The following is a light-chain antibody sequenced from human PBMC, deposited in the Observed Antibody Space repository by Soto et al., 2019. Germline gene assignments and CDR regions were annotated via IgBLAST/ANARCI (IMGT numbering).Light chain of an antibody. J-gene: IGKJ3*01. V-gene: IGKV1-39*01. CDR1: QSISSW. CDR2: AAS. Sequence: DIQMTQSPSTLSASVGDRVTITCRASQSISSWLAWYQQKPGKAPKLLIYAASSLQSGVPSRFSGSASGTDFTLTISSLQPEDFATYYCQLSYNSLFTFGPGTKVDIK. CDR3: QLSYNSLFT.